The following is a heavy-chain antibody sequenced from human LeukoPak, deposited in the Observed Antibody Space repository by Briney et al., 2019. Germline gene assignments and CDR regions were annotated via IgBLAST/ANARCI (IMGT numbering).Heavy chain of an antibody. J-gene: IGHJ5*02. CDR1: GGSISGYY. CDR3: ARLQWLVTDNWFDP. V-gene: IGHV4-59*01. Sequence: PSETLSLTCTVSGGSISGYYWSWSRQPPGKGLEWIGYIYYSGSTNYNPSLKSRVTISVDTSKNQFSLKLSSVTAADTAVYYCARLQWLVTDNWFDPWGQGTLVTVSS. CDR2: IYYSGST. D-gene: IGHD6-19*01.